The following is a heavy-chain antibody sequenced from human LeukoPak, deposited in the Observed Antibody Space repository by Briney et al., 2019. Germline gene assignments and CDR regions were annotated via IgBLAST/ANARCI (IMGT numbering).Heavy chain of an antibody. CDR3: ARGRGDSSGYYYLHY. CDR2: INHSGST. CDR1: GGSFSGYY. Sequence: RSSETLSLTCAVYGGSFSGYYWSWIRQPPGKGLEWIGEINHSGSTNYSPSLKSRVTISVDTSKNQFSLKLSSVTAADTAVYYCARGRGDSSGYYYLHYWGQGTLVTVSS. D-gene: IGHD3-22*01. V-gene: IGHV4-34*01. J-gene: IGHJ4*02.